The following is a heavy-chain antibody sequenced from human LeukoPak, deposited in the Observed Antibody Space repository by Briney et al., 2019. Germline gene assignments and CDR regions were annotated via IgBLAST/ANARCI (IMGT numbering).Heavy chain of an antibody. J-gene: IGHJ5*02. CDR2: INPTGGST. Sequence: ASVKVSCKASGYTFTTYYMHWVRQAPGQGLDWMGVINPTGGSTSYAQKFQGRVTMTRDTSTSTVYMELSSLRSEDTAFYYCARGQSGPSFGWFDPWGQGTLVTVSS. V-gene: IGHV1-46*01. D-gene: IGHD3-10*01. CDR3: ARGQSGPSFGWFDP. CDR1: GYTFTTYY.